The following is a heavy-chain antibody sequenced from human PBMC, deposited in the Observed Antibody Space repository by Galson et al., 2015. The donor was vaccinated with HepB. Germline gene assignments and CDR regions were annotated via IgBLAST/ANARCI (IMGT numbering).Heavy chain of an antibody. CDR2: INPSGGST. CDR3: ARDLLLNIVVVPAAAGDAFDI. V-gene: IGHV1-46*01. J-gene: IGHJ3*02. D-gene: IGHD2-2*01. CDR1: GYTFTSYY. Sequence: SVKVSCKASGYTFTSYYMHWVRQAPGQGLEWMGIINPSGGSTSYAQKFQGRVTMTRDTSTSTVYMELSSLRSEDTAVYYCARDLLLNIVVVPAAAGDAFDIWGQGTMVTVSS.